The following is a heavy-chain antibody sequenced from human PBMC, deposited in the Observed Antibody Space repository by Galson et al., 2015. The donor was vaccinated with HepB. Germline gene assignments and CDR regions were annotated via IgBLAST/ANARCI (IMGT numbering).Heavy chain of an antibody. J-gene: IGHJ4*02. CDR2: ISYDGSNK. Sequence: SLRLSCAASGFTFSSYGMHWVRQAPGKGLEWVAVISYDGSNKYYADSVKGRFTISRDNSKNTLYLQMNSLRAEDTAVYYCAKGNIVGAPFDYWGQGTLVTVSS. CDR1: GFTFSSYG. CDR3: AKGNIVGAPFDY. V-gene: IGHV3-30*18. D-gene: IGHD1-26*01.